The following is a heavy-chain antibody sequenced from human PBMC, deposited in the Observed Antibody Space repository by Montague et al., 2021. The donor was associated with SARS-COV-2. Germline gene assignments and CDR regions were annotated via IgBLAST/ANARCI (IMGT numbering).Heavy chain of an antibody. J-gene: IGHJ6*02. CDR1: SGSISNYY. Sequence: SETLSLTCTVSSGSISNYYWSWIRQPPGKGLEWIGFISHTESNNYNPSLESRVSISIDTSKSQFSLRVRSVTAADTAVYYCARSMQFAYGLDVWGQGTTVTISS. V-gene: IGHV4-59*08. CDR2: ISHTESN. CDR3: ARSMQFAYGLDV. D-gene: IGHD3-16*01.